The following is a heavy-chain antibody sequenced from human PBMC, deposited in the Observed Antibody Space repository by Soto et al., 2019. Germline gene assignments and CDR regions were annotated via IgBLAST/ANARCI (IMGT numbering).Heavy chain of an antibody. CDR1: GYTFTSYG. J-gene: IGHJ6*02. CDR3: ARGGSVHWGPEAGRFTRDYFYGMDV. Sequence: GASVKVSCKASGYTFTSYGISWVRQAPGQGLEWMGRISAYNGNTNYAQNLQGRVTMTTDTSTSTAYMVLRSLRSDDTAVYYCARGGSVHWGPEAGRFTRDYFYGMDVWGQGTTVT. V-gene: IGHV1-18*01. CDR2: ISAYNGNT. D-gene: IGHD3-16*02.